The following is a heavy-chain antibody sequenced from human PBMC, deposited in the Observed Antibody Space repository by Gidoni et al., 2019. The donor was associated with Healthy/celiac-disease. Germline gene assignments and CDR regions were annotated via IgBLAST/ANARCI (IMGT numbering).Heavy chain of an antibody. V-gene: IGHV3-30*18. J-gene: IGHJ4*02. D-gene: IGHD3-22*01. CDR2: ISYDGSNK. Sequence: QVQLVESGGGVVQPGRSLRLSCAASGFTFSSSGMHWVRQAPGKGLEWVAVISYDGSNKYYADSVKGRFTISRDNSKNTLYLQMNSLRAEDTAVYYCAKDPYYYDSSGYYEGWGQGTLVTVSS. CDR1: GFTFSSSG. CDR3: AKDPYYYDSSGYYEG.